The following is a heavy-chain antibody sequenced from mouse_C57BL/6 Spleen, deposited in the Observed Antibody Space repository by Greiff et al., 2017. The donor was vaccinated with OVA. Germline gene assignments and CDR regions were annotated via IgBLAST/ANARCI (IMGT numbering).Heavy chain of an antibody. CDR1: GYTFTSYG. CDR2: IYPRSGNT. CDR3: ARENIYDGYEAWFAY. Sequence: QVQLQQSGAELARPGASVKLSCKASGYTFTSYGISWVKQRTGQGLEWIGEIYPRSGNTYYNEKFKGKATLTADKSSSTAYMELRSLTSEDSAVYFCARENIYDGYEAWFAYWGQGTLVTVSA. D-gene: IGHD2-3*01. V-gene: IGHV1-81*01. J-gene: IGHJ3*01.